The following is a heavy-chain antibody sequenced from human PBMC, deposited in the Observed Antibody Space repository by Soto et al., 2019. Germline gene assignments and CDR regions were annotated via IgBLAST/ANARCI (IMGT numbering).Heavy chain of an antibody. CDR2: INVYNDKT. CDR1: GCTFTNYA. D-gene: IGHD2-15*01. V-gene: IGHV1-18*01. CDR3: ARDLPWVCGGGSCNTNEGNYGMDV. J-gene: IGHJ6*02. Sequence: ASVKVSCKASGCTFTNYAFSWVRQAPGQGLEWMGWINVYNDKTRYAENVQGRITMTTDTSTSTVYMELRSLRSDDTAVYYCARDLPWVCGGGSCNTNEGNYGMDVWGQGTTVTVSS.